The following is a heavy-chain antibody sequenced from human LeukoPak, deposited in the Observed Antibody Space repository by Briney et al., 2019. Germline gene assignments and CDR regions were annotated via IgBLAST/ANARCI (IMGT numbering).Heavy chain of an antibody. V-gene: IGHV1-8*01. J-gene: IGHJ6*03. CDR1: GYTFTSYD. Sequence: VASVKVSCKASGYTFTSYDINWVRQATGQGLEWMGWMNPNSGNTGYAQKFQGRVTMTRNTSISTAYMELSSLRSEDTAVYYCARGYSGYDIDYYYYYYMDVWGKGTTVTVSS. CDR2: MNPNSGNT. D-gene: IGHD5-12*01. CDR3: ARGYSGYDIDYYYYYYMDV.